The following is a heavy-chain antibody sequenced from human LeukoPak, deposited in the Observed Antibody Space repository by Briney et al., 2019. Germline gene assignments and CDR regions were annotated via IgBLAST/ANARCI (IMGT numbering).Heavy chain of an antibody. Sequence: SVKVSCKASGYTFTSYGISWVRQAPGQGLEWMGGIIPIFGTANYAQKFQGRVTITADESTSTAYMELSSLRSEDTAVYYCARDGYCSSTSCYTGVYYYYGMDVWGQGTTVTVSS. CDR1: GYTFTSYG. J-gene: IGHJ6*02. CDR2: IIPIFGTA. CDR3: ARDGYCSSTSCYTGVYYYYGMDV. V-gene: IGHV1-69*13. D-gene: IGHD2-2*02.